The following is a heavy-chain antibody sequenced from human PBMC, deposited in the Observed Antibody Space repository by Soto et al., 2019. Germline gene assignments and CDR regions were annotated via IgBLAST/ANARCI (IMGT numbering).Heavy chain of an antibody. Sequence: SETLSLTCTVSGGSISSGGYYWSWIRQHPGKGLEWIGYIYYSGSTYYNPPLKSRVTISVDTSKNQFSLKLSSVTAADTAVYYCARDSSSWCFDYWGQGTLVTVSS. CDR3: ARDSSSWCFDY. CDR2: IYYSGST. J-gene: IGHJ4*02. D-gene: IGHD6-13*01. CDR1: GGSISSGGYY. V-gene: IGHV4-31*03.